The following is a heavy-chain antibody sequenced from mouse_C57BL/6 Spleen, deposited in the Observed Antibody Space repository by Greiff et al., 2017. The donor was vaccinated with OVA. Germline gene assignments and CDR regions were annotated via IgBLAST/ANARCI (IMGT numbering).Heavy chain of an antibody. V-gene: IGHV1-53*01. Sequence: VQLQQPGTELVKPGASVKLSCKASGYTFTSYWMHWVKQRPGQGLEWIGNINPSNGGTNYNEKFKSKATLTVDKSSSTAYMQLSSLTSEDSAVYDCARWEDLYGYLAWFAYWGQGTLVTVSA. D-gene: IGHD2-2*01. J-gene: IGHJ3*01. CDR2: INPSNGGT. CDR1: GYTFTSYW. CDR3: ARWEDLYGYLAWFAY.